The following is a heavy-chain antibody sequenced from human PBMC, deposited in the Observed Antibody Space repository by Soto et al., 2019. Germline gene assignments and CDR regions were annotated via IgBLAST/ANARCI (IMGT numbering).Heavy chain of an antibody. V-gene: IGHV3-30-3*01. Sequence: QVQLVESGGGVVQPGRSLRLSCAASGFTFSSYAMHWVRQAPGKGLEWVAVISYDGSNKYYADSVKGRFTISRDNSKNTLYLQMNSLRAEDTAVYYCARGPGRYQLRCCGYWGQGTLVTVSS. CDR2: ISYDGSNK. J-gene: IGHJ4*02. CDR3: ARGPGRYQLRCCGY. CDR1: GFTFSSYA. D-gene: IGHD2-2*01.